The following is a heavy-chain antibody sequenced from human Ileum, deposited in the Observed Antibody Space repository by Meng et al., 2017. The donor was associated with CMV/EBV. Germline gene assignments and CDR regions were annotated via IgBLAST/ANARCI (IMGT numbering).Heavy chain of an antibody. V-gene: IGHV4-30-4*08. CDR3: AREIPSSSWYYLDY. CDR2: IYYSGST. D-gene: IGHD6-13*01. Sequence: GQLPGSGPGMVKPSQTLSLTCTVSGGSISSGDYYWSWIRQPPGKGLEWIGYIYYSGSTYYNPSLKSRVTISVDTSKNQFSLKLSSVTAADTAVYYCAREIPSSSWYYLDYWGQGTLVTVSS. J-gene: IGHJ4*02. CDR1: GGSISSGDYY.